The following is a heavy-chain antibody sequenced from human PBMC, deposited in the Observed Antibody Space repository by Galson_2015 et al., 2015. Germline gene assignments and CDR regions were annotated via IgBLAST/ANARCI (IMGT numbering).Heavy chain of an antibody. J-gene: IGHJ4*02. CDR1: GFTFSSYG. Sequence: SLRLSCAASGFTFSSYGMHWARQAPGKGLEWVAVIWYDGSNKYYADSVKGRFTISRDNSKNTLYLQMNSLRAEDTAVYYCASGSSGSYPFDYWGQGTLVTVSS. CDR3: ASGSSGSYPFDY. CDR2: IWYDGSNK. D-gene: IGHD1-26*01. V-gene: IGHV3-33*01.